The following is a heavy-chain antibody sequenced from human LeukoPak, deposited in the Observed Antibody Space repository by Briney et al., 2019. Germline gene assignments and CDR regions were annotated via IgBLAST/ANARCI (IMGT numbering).Heavy chain of an antibody. D-gene: IGHD5-12*01. CDR3: ARREVVDIVPTIPLSDY. CDR1: GESFSGYQ. J-gene: IGHJ4*02. V-gene: IGHV4-34*01. CDR2: INPTGTT. Sequence: SETLSLTCAVYGESFSGYQWSWIRQPPGKGLEWIGEINPTGTTNYNPSLKSRVSISLDTSKNQFSLNLNSVTAADTAVYYCARREVVDIVPTIPLSDYWGLGSLVIVSS.